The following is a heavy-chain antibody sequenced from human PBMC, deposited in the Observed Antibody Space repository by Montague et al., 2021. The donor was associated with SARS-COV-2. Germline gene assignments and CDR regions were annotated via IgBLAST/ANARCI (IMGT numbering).Heavy chain of an antibody. CDR1: LHSGVVELW. CDR2: CRLLLDT. D-gene: IGHD6-13*01. CDR3: ASHFVWQQLST. Sequence: SETLSLTCAVALHSGVVELWCSSVEHPPELQPPKVVVCRLLLDTNYNPSLRSRVSIFLDNSKNQFSLILTSVTAADTAMYYCASHFVWQQLSTWGQGTLV. V-gene: IGHV4-4*02. J-gene: IGHJ4*02.